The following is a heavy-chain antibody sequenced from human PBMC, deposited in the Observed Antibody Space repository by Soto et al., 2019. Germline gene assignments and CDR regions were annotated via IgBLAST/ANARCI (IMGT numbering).Heavy chain of an antibody. V-gene: IGHV1-2*02. J-gene: IGHJ4*02. CDR3: EPSSRWFRALFDY. CDR2: INPNSGGT. CDR1: GDTVTGDY. Sequence: ASVKVSCKASGDTVTGDYMHWVRQAPGQGLEWMGGINPNSGGTNYAQKFQGRVTMTRDTSISTAYMELSSLRSEDTAVYYCEPSSRWFRALFDYWGQGTLVTVSS. D-gene: IGHD6-13*01.